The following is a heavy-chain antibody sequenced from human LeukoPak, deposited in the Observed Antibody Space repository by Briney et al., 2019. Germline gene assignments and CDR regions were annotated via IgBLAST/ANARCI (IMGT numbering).Heavy chain of an antibody. V-gene: IGHV4-30-4*08. CDR2: IYYSGST. CDR1: GGSIGSCDYY. CDR3: ARAGYCSGGSCYPSFDYYYYYMDV. D-gene: IGHD2-15*01. J-gene: IGHJ6*03. Sequence: SQTLSLTCTVSGGSIGSCDYYWSWIRQPPGKGLEWIGYIYYSGSTYYNPSLKSRVTISVDTSKNQFSLKLSSVTAADTAVYYCARAGYCSGGSCYPSFDYYYYYMDVWGKGTTVTVSS.